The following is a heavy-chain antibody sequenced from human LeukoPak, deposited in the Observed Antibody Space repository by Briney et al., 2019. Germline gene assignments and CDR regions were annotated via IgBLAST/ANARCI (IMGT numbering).Heavy chain of an antibody. CDR1: GFTFSSYA. Sequence: GGSLGLSCSASGFTFSSYAMSWVRQAPGKGLEWVSGISGSGGSTYYADSVKGRLTISRDNSKNTLYLQMNSLRAEDTAVYYCAKGMYDILTGYYSYYYYGMDVWGQGTTVTVS. V-gene: IGHV3-23*01. CDR3: AKGMYDILTGYYSYYYYGMDV. CDR2: ISGSGGST. J-gene: IGHJ6*02. D-gene: IGHD3-9*01.